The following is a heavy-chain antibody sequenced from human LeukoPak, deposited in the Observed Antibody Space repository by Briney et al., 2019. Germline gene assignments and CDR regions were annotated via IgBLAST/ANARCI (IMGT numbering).Heavy chain of an antibody. D-gene: IGHD3-22*01. CDR1: GFTLSSYY. Sequence: GGSLRLSCAASGFTLSSYYMNWVRQAPGKGLEWVSSISTSSSYIYYADSMKARFTISRDNAKNSLYLQMNSLRAEDTAVYYCARDTGYYDSTGYDYWGQGTLVTVSS. J-gene: IGHJ4*02. CDR3: ARDTGYYDSTGYDY. CDR2: ISTSSSYI. V-gene: IGHV3-21*01.